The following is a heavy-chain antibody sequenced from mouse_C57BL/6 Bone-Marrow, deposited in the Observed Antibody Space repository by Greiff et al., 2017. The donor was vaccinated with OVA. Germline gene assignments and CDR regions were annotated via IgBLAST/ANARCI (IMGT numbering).Heavy chain of an antibody. CDR1: GYTFTDYY. CDR3: ARYGYDFDY. J-gene: IGHJ2*01. CDR2: INPYNGGT. D-gene: IGHD2-2*01. V-gene: IGHV1-19*01. Sequence: EVQLQQSGPVLVKPGASVKMSCKASGYTFTDYYMNWVKQSHGKSLEWIGVINPYNGGTSYNQKFKGKATLTVDKSSSTAYMELNSLTSEDSAVYYCARYGYDFDYWAKAPLSQSPQ.